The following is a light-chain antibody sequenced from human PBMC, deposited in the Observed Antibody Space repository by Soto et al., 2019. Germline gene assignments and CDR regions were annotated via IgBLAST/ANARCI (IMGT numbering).Light chain of an antibody. V-gene: IGLV2-14*01. CDR2: EVT. CDR1: RSDVGRYNY. J-gene: IGLJ2*01. Sequence: QSVLTQPASVSGSPGQSITISCTGTRSDVGRYNYVSWYQQHPGKAPKLLIYEVTYRPSGVSTRFSASKSGSTASLTISGIQAEDEADYYCSSYSTTSSPHVLFGGGIQLTVL. CDR3: SSYSTTSSPHVL.